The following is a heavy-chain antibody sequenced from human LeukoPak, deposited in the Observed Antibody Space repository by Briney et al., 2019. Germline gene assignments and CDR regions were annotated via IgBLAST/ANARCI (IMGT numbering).Heavy chain of an antibody. CDR1: GFTFSSYA. CDR3: AISEGRSGYYLQVDY. J-gene: IGHJ4*02. V-gene: IGHV3-23*01. D-gene: IGHD3-22*01. CDR2: ISSSGGST. Sequence: GGSLRLSCAASGFTFSSYAMSWVRQAPGKGLEWVSGISSSGGSTVYADSVKGRFTISRDNAKNSLYLQMNSLRAEDTAVYYCAISEGRSGYYLQVDYWGQGTLVTVSS.